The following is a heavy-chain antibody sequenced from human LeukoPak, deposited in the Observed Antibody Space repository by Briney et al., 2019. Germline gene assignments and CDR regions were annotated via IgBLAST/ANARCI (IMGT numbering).Heavy chain of an antibody. Sequence: GRSLRLSCGASGFTFSSYGMHWVRQAPGKGLEWVAVIWYEGTNKYYADSVKGRFTIPRDNSKNTLYLQMNSLRAEDTAVYYCAKQGGLGSYSAGSWFDPWGQGTLVSVSS. CDR1: GFTFSSYG. CDR3: AKQGGLGSYSAGSWFDP. D-gene: IGHD1-26*01. CDR2: IWYEGTNK. J-gene: IGHJ5*02. V-gene: IGHV3-33*06.